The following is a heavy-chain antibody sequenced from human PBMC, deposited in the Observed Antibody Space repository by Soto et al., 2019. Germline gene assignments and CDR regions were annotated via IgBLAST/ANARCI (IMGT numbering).Heavy chain of an antibody. V-gene: IGHV3-21*01. D-gene: IGHD4-17*01. Sequence: EVQLVESGGGLVKPGGSLRLSCAASGFTFSSYSMNWVRQAPGKGLEWVSSISSSSSYIYYADSVKGRFTISIDNAKNSLYLQMNSLRAEDTAVYYCASWTTEGGLDYWGQGTLVTVSS. J-gene: IGHJ4*02. CDR1: GFTFSSYS. CDR2: ISSSSSYI. CDR3: ASWTTEGGLDY.